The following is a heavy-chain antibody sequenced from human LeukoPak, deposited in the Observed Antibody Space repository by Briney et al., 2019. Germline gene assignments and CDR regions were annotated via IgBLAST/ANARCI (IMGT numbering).Heavy chain of an antibody. J-gene: IGHJ4*02. D-gene: IGHD3-16*01. CDR2: ISSSGSTI. Sequence: PGGSLRLSCAASGFTSSSYEMNWVRQAPGKGLEWVSYISSSGSTIYYADSVKGRFTISRDNAKNSLYLQMNSLRAEDTAVYYCARGPANDWVEYYFDYWGQGTLVTVSS. V-gene: IGHV3-48*03. CDR3: ARGPANDWVEYYFDY. CDR1: GFTSSSYE.